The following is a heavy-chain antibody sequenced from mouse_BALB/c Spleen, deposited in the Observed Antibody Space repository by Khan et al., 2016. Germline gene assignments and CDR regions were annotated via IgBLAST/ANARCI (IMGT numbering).Heavy chain of an antibody. J-gene: IGHJ3*01. Sequence: QVQLQQSGAELVKPGASVKLSCKASGYTFTSYYIYWVKQRPGQGLEWIGEINPSNGGTNFNEKFKSKATLTVDKSSSTAYMQLSSLTSEDSAVYDCTRFAYWGQGTLVTVSA. CDR1: GYTFTSYY. CDR3: TRFAY. CDR2: INPSNGGT. V-gene: IGHV1S81*02.